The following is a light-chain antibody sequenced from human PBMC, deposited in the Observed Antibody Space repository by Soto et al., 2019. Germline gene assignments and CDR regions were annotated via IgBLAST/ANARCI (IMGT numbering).Light chain of an antibody. CDR2: GAS. V-gene: IGKV3-20*01. Sequence: EIVLTQSPGTLSLSPGERATLSCRASQTVSGSYLAWYQQKPGQAPRLLIYGASSRATGIPDRFSGSGSGTDFPLTISRLEPEDFAVYYCQQYVTSPWTLGQGTKVEIK. CDR1: QTVSGSY. J-gene: IGKJ1*01. CDR3: QQYVTSPWT.